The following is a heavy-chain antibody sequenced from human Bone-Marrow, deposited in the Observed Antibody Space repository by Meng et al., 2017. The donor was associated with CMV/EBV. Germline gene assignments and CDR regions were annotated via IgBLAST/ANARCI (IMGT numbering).Heavy chain of an antibody. CDR2: INHSGSN. CDR1: WSFSGHY. J-gene: IGHJ5*02. CDR3: ARMRRGIFGVVKNNWFDP. Sequence: WSFSGHYRSWIRQPAGKGLEWVGAINHSGSNNYNPSLKSRVTISVDTSKNQFSLELSSVTAADTAVYYCARMRRGIFGVVKNNWFDPWGQGTLVTVSS. V-gene: IGHV4-34*01. D-gene: IGHD3-3*01.